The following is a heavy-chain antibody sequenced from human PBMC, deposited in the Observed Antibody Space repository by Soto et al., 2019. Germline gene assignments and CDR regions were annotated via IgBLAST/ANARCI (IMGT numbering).Heavy chain of an antibody. V-gene: IGHV6-1*01. CDR3: ARFRCGGDCYYDY. CDR1: GDSVSSNSAA. D-gene: IGHD2-21*02. CDR2: TYYRSKWYN. J-gene: IGHJ4*02. Sequence: SQTLSLTCAISGDSVSSNSAAWNWIRQSPSRGLEWLGRTYYRSKWYNDYAVSVKSRITINPDTSKNQFSLKLSSVTAADTAVYYCARFRCGGDCYYDYWGQGTLVTVSS.